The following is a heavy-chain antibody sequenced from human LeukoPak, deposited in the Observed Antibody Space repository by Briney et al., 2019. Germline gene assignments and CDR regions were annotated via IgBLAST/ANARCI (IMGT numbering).Heavy chain of an antibody. Sequence: GGSLGLSCAASRFTFSNYWMSWVRQAPGKGLEWVANIRQDGGEKYYVDSVKGRFTISRDNAKNSLYLQMNSLRADDTAVYFCATDHLRVGATGASDTWGQGTMVTVSS. CDR2: IRQDGGEK. J-gene: IGHJ3*02. CDR1: RFTFSNYW. CDR3: ATDHLRVGATGASDT. D-gene: IGHD1-26*01. V-gene: IGHV3-7*05.